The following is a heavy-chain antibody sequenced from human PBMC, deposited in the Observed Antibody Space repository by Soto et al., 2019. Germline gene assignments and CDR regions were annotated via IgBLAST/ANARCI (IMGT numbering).Heavy chain of an antibody. CDR3: AHKGVFGYPES. V-gene: IGHV2-5*02. D-gene: IGHD3-22*01. CDR2: VYWDDDK. CDR1: GFSLTTSGVG. J-gene: IGHJ5*02. Sequence: QITLKESGPMLVKPTQALTLTCTCSGFSLTTSGVGVGWIRQPPGKALEWLALVYWDDDKRYSPSLTNRLTLSRDTSKNHVVLTLTNVDPTDTGTYFCAHKGVFGYPESWGQGIMVTVSS.